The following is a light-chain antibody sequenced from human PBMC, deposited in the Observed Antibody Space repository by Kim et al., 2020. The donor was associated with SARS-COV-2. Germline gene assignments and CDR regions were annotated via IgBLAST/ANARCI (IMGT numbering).Light chain of an antibody. Sequence: RVTNSCTGSSSNIGTLYAVPCYHHLPLPAPTRLIYRDSYRPSGVPDRCSGSKSGASASLAITGLHAEDEADYSCQSYDSSLNGYVFGTGTKVTVL. CDR3: QSYDSSLNGYV. CDR2: RDS. CDR1: SSNIGTLYA. J-gene: IGLJ1*01. V-gene: IGLV1-40*03.